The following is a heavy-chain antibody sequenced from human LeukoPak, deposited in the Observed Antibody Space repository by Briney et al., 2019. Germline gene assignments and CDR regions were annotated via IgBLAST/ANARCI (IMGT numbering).Heavy chain of an antibody. J-gene: IGHJ3*02. CDR2: IGTAGDT. D-gene: IGHD3-10*01. Sequence: PGGSLRLSCAASGFTFSSYDMHWVRQATGKGLEWVSAIGTAGDTYYPGSVKGRFTISRENAKNSLYLQMNSLRVEDTAVYYCAKVRSLWFGPDAFDIWGQGTMVTVSS. CDR1: GFTFSSYD. V-gene: IGHV3-13*01. CDR3: AKVRSLWFGPDAFDI.